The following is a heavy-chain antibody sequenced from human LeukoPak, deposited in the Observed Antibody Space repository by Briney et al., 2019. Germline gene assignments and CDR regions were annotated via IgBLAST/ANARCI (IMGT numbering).Heavy chain of an antibody. D-gene: IGHD6-13*01. J-gene: IGHJ4*02. V-gene: IGHV3-30*18. CDR1: GFTLCSYV. CDR3: AKDSTSSWFGGDSQ. Sequence: GGTLRLSCEASGFTLCSYVLPWGRQAPGRGLEGVALISYDGNNKDYADSVKGRFTISRDNSKNTLYLQMNSLRAEDTAVYFCAKDSTSSWFGGDSQWGQGTLVTVSS. CDR2: ISYDGNNK.